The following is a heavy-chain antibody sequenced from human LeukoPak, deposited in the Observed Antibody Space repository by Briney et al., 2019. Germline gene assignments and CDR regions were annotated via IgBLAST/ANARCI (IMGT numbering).Heavy chain of an antibody. CDR2: IKSKTYGGTT. D-gene: IGHD3-9*01. J-gene: IGHJ4*02. V-gene: IGHV3-15*01. CDR3: QAEDVIRYFDWRGISY. Sequence: PGGALRLSCAASGLPFRNEWMSWVRQAPGKGLEWVGRIKSKTYGGTTDYAAPVKGRFTISRDDSQNTLYLQMNSLKNEDTAVYFCQAEDVIRYFDWRGISYWGQGTLVTVSS. CDR1: GLPFRNEW.